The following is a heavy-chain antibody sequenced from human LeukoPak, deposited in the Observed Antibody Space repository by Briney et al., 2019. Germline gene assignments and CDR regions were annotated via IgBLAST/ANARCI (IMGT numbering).Heavy chain of an antibody. D-gene: IGHD1-26*01. J-gene: IGHJ3*02. CDR3: ARDLSGSLYAFDI. V-gene: IGHV4-61*02. CDR2: IYTSGST. CDR1: GGSISSGSYY. Sequence: SETLSLTCTVSGGSISSGSYYWSWIRQPAGKGLEWIGRIYTSGSTNYNPSLKSRVTISVDTSKNQFSLKLSSVTAADTAVYYCARDLSGSLYAFDIWGQGTMVTVSS.